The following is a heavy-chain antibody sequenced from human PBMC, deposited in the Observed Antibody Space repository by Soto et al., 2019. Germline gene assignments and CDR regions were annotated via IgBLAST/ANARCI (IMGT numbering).Heavy chain of an antibody. CDR1: GFPFSDYY. J-gene: IGHJ4*02. CDR2: ISSTGAYT. CDR3: ARDPSRRSPPDY. V-gene: IGHV3-11*05. Sequence: QVQVVESGGDLVRPGGALRLSCVASGFPFSDYYMTWFRQAPRKGPEWVAYISSTGAYTDYADSVKGRFTITRDNNMKSVFLQMSSLTEEDTDIYYCARDPSRRSPPDYWGQGTLVTVSS.